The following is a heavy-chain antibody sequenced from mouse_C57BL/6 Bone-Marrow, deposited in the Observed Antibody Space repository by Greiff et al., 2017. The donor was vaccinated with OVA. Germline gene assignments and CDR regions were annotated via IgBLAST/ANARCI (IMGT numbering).Heavy chain of an antibody. V-gene: IGHV1-82*01. D-gene: IGHD4-1*01. CDR2: IYPGDGDT. Sequence: VQLQQSGPELVKPGASVKISCKASGYAFSSYWMNWVKQRPGKGLEWIGRIYPGDGDTNYNGKFKGKATLTADKSSSTAYMQLSSLTSENSAVYFCARGLNWAYLDYWGEGTTLTVSS. J-gene: IGHJ2*01. CDR3: ARGLNWAYLDY. CDR1: GYAFSSYW.